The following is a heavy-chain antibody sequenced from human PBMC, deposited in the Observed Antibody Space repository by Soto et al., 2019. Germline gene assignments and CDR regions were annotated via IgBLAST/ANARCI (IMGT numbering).Heavy chain of an antibody. J-gene: IGHJ4*02. CDR2: IIPIFGTA. CDR3: ARQQNSYGNFLFDY. V-gene: IGHV1-69*12. D-gene: IGHD5-18*01. CDR1: GGTFSSYA. Sequence: QVQLVQSGAEVKKRGSSMKVSCKASGGTFSSYAISWVRQAPGQGLEWMGGIIPIFGTANYAQKFQGRVTITADESTSTAYMELSSLRSEDTAVYYCARQQNSYGNFLFDYWGQGTLVTVSS.